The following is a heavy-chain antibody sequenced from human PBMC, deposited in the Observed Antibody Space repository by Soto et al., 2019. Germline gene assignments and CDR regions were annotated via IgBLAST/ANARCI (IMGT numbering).Heavy chain of an antibody. J-gene: IGHJ4*02. CDR3: AKERATTTAFDY. V-gene: IGHV3-23*01. Sequence: GGSLILSCASSGFTFSRDGMSWVRPAPGKGLEWVSLITDNGGSTYYADSVKGRFTISRDNTKNTLFLQMNSLRAEDTAVYYCAKERATTTAFDYWGQGALVTVSS. CDR2: ITDNGGST. D-gene: IGHD4-17*01. CDR1: GFTFSRDG.